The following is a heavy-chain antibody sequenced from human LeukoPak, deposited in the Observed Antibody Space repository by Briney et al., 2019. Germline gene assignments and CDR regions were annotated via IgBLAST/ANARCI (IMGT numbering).Heavy chain of an antibody. CDR3: AKGEYYDSSGSRH. CDR1: GGSISSYY. V-gene: IGHV4-59*01. D-gene: IGHD3-22*01. CDR2: IYYSGST. J-gene: IGHJ1*01. Sequence: SETLSLTCTVSGGSISSYYWSWIRQPPGKGLEWIGYIYYSGSTNYNPSLKSRVTISVDTSKNQFFLKLSSVTAADTAVYYCAKGEYYDSSGSRHWGQGTLVTVSS.